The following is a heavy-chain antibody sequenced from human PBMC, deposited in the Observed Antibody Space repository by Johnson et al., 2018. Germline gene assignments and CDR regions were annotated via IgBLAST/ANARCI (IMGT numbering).Heavy chain of an antibody. D-gene: IGHD3-10*01. Sequence: QVQLVQSGGGVVHPGRSLRLSCAASGFSFSTYGMHWVRQAPGKGLEWVSIISYDGSNKYYADSVKGRFTISRDNSKDTLYLQMNSLRPEGTAVYYCAQEQFMSLCGSGSFDIWGQGTMVTVSS. J-gene: IGHJ3*02. CDR1: GFSFSTYG. CDR2: ISYDGSNK. CDR3: AQEQFMSLCGSGSFDI. V-gene: IGHV3-30*18.